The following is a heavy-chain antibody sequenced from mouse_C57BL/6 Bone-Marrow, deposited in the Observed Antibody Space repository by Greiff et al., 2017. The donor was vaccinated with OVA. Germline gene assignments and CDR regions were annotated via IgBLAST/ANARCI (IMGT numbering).Heavy chain of an antibody. CDR3: DRGGPLGRDYAMDY. D-gene: IGHD4-1*01. V-gene: IGHV2-2*01. Sequence: QVQLQQSGPGLVQPSQSLSITCTVSGFSLTSYGVHWVRQSPGKGLEWMGVIWRGGSTDYNAAFISRLSISKDNSKSQVFFKMNSLRADDTAIYYCDRGGPLGRDYAMDYWGQGTSVTVSS. CDR2: IWRGGST. CDR1: GFSLTSYG. J-gene: IGHJ4*01.